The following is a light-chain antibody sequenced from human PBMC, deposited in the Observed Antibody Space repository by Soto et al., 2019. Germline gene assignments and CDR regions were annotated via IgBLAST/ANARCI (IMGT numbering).Light chain of an antibody. CDR1: QSISSW. J-gene: IGKJ1*01. Sequence: DIQMTQSPSTLSASVGDRVTITSRASQSISSWLAWYQQKPGKAHQLLIYHASSLESGVPSMFGGSGSGTDFTLTSSSLQPDDFATYYFQQYNSTLRTFGQGTKLQI. CDR2: HAS. V-gene: IGKV1-5*01. CDR3: QQYNSTLRT.